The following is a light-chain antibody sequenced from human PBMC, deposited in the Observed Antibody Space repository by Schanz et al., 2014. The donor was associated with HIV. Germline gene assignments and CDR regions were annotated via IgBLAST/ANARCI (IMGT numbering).Light chain of an antibody. CDR1: TSNIGANYD. CDR3: AAWDDSLNGVV. Sequence: QSVLTQPPSVSGAPGQGVTISCTGSTSNIGANYDVHRYQHPPGNAPKLLIYGNSNRPPGVPDRFSGFKSDTSASLAITGLQAEDEADYYCAAWDDSLNGVVFGGGTKLTVL. V-gene: IGLV1-40*01. CDR2: GNS. J-gene: IGLJ2*01.